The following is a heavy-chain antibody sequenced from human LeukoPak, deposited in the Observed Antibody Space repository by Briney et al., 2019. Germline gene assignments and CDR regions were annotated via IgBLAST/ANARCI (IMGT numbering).Heavy chain of an antibody. D-gene: IGHD5-24*01. CDR1: GFTFDDYA. J-gene: IGHJ3*02. CDR2: ISWNSGSI. Sequence: PGGSLRLSCAASGFTFDDYAMHWVRQAPGKGLEWVSCISWNSGSIGYADSVKGRFTISRDNAKNSLYLQMNSLRAEDTALYYCAKDNGMATTTGAFDIWGQGTMITVSS. CDR3: AKDNGMATTTGAFDI. V-gene: IGHV3-9*01.